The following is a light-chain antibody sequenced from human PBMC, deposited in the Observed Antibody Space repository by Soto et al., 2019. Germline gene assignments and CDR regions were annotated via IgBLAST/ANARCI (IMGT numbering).Light chain of an antibody. Sequence: EIVLTQSPGTLSLSPGERATLSCRASQSVSSSYLAWYQQKPGQAPRLLSYGASGRATGIPDRFSGSGSGTDFTLTISRLEPEDFAVYYCQQYGSSPWTFGQGTKVDIK. CDR3: QQYGSSPWT. V-gene: IGKV3-20*01. CDR1: QSVSSSY. J-gene: IGKJ1*01. CDR2: GAS.